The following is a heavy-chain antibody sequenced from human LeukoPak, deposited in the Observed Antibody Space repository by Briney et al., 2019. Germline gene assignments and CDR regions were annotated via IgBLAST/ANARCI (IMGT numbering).Heavy chain of an antibody. CDR3: ARGGGRSSSVRAYFDY. V-gene: IGHV1-2*02. J-gene: IGHJ4*02. D-gene: IGHD6-6*01. CDR1: GYTFTGYY. CDR2: INPNSGGT. Sequence: ASVKVSCKASGYTFTGYYMHWVRQAPGQGLEWMGWINPNSGGTNYAQKFQGRVTMTRDTSISTAYMELSRLRSDDTAVYYCARGGGRSSSVRAYFDYWGQGTLVTVSS.